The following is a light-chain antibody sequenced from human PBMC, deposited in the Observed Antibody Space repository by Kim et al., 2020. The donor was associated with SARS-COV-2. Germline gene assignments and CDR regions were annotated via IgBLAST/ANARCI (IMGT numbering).Light chain of an antibody. J-gene: IGLJ1*01. V-gene: IGLV3-25*03. CDR3: QSADSSGTYYV. CDR2: KDS. Sequence: PGQTARITCSGEALAKQYAYWYQQRPGQAPVLVIYKDSERPSGIPERFSGSSSGTTVTLTISGVQAEDEADYYCQSADSSGTYYVFGTGTKVTVL. CDR1: ALAKQY.